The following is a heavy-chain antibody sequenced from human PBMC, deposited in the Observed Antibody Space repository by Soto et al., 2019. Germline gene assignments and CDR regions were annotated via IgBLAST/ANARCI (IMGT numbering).Heavy chain of an antibody. Sequence: SVKVSCKASGGTFSSYAISWVRQAPGQGLEWMGGIIPIFGTANYAQKFQGRVTITADESTSKAYMELSSLRSEDTAVYYCAGEMYYYGSGGPSYGMDVWGQGTTVTVSS. J-gene: IGHJ6*02. V-gene: IGHV1-69*13. CDR3: AGEMYYYGSGGPSYGMDV. CDR2: IIPIFGTA. D-gene: IGHD3-10*01. CDR1: GGTFSSYA.